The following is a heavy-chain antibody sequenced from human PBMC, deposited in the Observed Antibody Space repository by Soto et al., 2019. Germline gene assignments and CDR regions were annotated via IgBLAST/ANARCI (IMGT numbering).Heavy chain of an antibody. CDR2: IYYSGST. Sequence: SETLSLTCTVSGGSISSGGYYWSWIRQHPGKGLEWIGYIYYSGSTYYNPSLKSRVTISVDTSKNQFSLKLSSVTAADTAVYYCARDEGYCSGGSCYMYNWFDPWGQGTLVTVSS. CDR1: GGSISSGGYY. V-gene: IGHV4-31*03. J-gene: IGHJ5*02. CDR3: ARDEGYCSGGSCYMYNWFDP. D-gene: IGHD2-15*01.